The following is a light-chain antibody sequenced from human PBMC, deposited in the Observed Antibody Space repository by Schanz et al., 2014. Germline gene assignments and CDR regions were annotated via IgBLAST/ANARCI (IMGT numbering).Light chain of an antibody. V-gene: IGKV1-9*01. Sequence: IQLTQSPSSLSASVGDRVTITCRASQGISSYLAWYQQKPGKAPKLLIYAASTLQSGVPSRFSGSGSGTDFPLTISSLQPEDFATYYCQQSYSTPRTFGQGTKREIK. CDR3: QQSYSTPRT. J-gene: IGKJ2*01. CDR1: QGISSY. CDR2: AAS.